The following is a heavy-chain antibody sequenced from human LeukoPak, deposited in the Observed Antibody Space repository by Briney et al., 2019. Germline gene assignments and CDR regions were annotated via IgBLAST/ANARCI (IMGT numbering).Heavy chain of an antibody. CDR3: ANGSLRFLEWVFGAFDI. J-gene: IGHJ3*02. Sequence: VKPSETLSLTCTVSGGSISSSSYYWGWIRQPPGKGLEWIGGIYYSGSTYYNPSLKSRVTISVDTSKNQFSLKLSSVTAADTAVYYCANGSLRFLEWVFGAFDIWGQGTMVTVSS. CDR1: GGSISSSSYY. V-gene: IGHV4-39*01. CDR2: IYYSGST. D-gene: IGHD3-3*01.